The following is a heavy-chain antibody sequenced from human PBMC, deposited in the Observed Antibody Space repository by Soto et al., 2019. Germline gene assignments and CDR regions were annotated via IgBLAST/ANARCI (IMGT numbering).Heavy chain of an antibody. D-gene: IGHD6-19*01. CDR2: ISYDGSNK. CDR3: ARDPTPYSRGWHNRHFDY. V-gene: IGHV3-30-3*01. J-gene: IGHJ4*02. Sequence: QVQLVESGGGVVQPGRSLRLSCAASGFTFSSYAMHWVLQAPVKGLECVAVISYDGSNKFYTDSVKGRYTISRNNSKNMLDMQTNSMRPEDTAVYYWARDPTPYSRGWHNRHFDYWGQGTLVAVSS. CDR1: GFTFSSYA.